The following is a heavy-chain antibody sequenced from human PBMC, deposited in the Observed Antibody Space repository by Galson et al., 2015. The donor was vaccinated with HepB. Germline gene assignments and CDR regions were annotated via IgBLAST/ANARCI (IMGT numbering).Heavy chain of an antibody. CDR1: EFTFSSYG. J-gene: IGHJ6*02. CDR3: ALLMAGQLAKVYDYYGMDV. Sequence: SLRLSCAVSEFTFSSYGMHWVRQAPGKGLEWVAVISYDGSNKYYADSVKGRFTISRDNSKNTLYLQMNSLRAEDTAVYYCALLMAGQLAKVYDYYGMDVWGQGTTVTVSS. D-gene: IGHD2-8*01. CDR2: ISYDGSNK. V-gene: IGHV3-30*03.